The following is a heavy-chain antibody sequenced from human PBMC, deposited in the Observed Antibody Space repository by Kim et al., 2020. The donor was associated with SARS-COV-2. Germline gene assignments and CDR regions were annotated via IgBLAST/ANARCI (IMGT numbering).Heavy chain of an antibody. CDR3: ARAPTVITPGGY. CDR1: GFAFNTYA. CDR2: ISYGGSNK. Sequence: GGSLRLSCAASGFAFNTYAMRWVRQAPGKGLEWVAAISYGGSNKYYADSVKGRFTISRDNSKNTLYLQMNSLRAEDTAVYYCARAPTVITPGGYWGQGTLVTVSS. V-gene: IGHV3-30-3*01. J-gene: IGHJ4*02. D-gene: IGHD4-17*01.